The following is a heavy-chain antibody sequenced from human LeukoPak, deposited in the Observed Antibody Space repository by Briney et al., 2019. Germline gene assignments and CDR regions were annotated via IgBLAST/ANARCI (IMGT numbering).Heavy chain of an antibody. Sequence: GGSLRLSCAASGFTFSSYWMSWVRQAPGKGLEWVAVISYDGSNKYYADSVKGRFTISRDNSKNTLYLQMNSLRAEDTAVYYCARERGVVPAASFDYWGQGTLVTVSS. CDR3: ARERGVVPAASFDY. CDR1: GFTFSSYW. D-gene: IGHD2-2*01. CDR2: ISYDGSNK. V-gene: IGHV3-30*03. J-gene: IGHJ4*02.